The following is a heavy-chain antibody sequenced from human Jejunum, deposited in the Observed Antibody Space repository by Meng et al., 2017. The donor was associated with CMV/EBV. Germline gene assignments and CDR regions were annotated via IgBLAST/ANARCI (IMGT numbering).Heavy chain of an antibody. D-gene: IGHD4-17*01. CDR1: GGSVSSGSHY. CDR3: ANYGDYAGRFDY. J-gene: IGHJ4*02. Sequence: VSGGSVSSGSHYWNWIRQPPEKGLEWIGYISYSGSTTYNPSLKSRVTISVDTSKNQFSLKLTSVTAADTAIYYCANYGDYAGRFDYWGQGTLVTVSS. V-gene: IGHV4-61*01. CDR2: ISYSGST.